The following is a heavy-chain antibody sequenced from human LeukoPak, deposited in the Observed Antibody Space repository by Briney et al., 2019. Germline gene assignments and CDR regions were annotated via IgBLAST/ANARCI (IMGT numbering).Heavy chain of an antibody. CDR3: ARVLYCSSTSCPYFDY. J-gene: IGHJ4*02. D-gene: IGHD2-2*01. CDR1: GFTFDDYG. CDR2: INWNGGST. Sequence: SGGSLRLSCAASGFTFDDYGMSWVRQAPGKGLEWVSGINWNGGSTGYADSVKGRFTISRDNAKNSLYLQMNSLRAEDTALYYCARVLYCSSTSCPYFDYWGQGTLVTVSS. V-gene: IGHV3-20*04.